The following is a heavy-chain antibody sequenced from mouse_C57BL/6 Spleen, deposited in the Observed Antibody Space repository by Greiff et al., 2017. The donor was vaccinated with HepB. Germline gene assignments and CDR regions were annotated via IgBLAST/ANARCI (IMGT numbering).Heavy chain of an antibody. J-gene: IGHJ4*01. Sequence: EVQLQQSGPELVKPGASVKISCKASGYTFTDYYMNWVKQSHGKSLEWIGDINPNNGGTSYNQKFKGKATLTVDKSSSTAYMELRSLTSEDSAVYYCARRSMVTGREAMDYWGQGTSVTVSS. CDR2: INPNNGGT. CDR3: ARRSMVTGREAMDY. CDR1: GYTFTDYY. D-gene: IGHD2-2*01. V-gene: IGHV1-26*01.